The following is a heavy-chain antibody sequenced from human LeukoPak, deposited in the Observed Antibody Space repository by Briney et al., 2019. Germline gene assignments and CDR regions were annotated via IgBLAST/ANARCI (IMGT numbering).Heavy chain of an antibody. J-gene: IGHJ6*02. CDR1: GFTFNKAW. D-gene: IGHD1-26*01. Sequence: PGGSLRLSCAASGFTFNKAWMNWVRQAPGMGLEWLGRIKTKTDGGTADYAEPVKGRFTISGDDSENTLYLQMNNLKTEDTAVYYCTTYRDPRVGPTYFHFYAMDVWGQGTTVTVSS. CDR2: IKTKTDGGTA. V-gene: IGHV3-15*01. CDR3: TTYRDPRVGPTYFHFYAMDV.